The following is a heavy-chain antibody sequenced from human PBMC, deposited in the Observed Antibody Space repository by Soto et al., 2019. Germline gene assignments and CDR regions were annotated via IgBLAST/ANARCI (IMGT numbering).Heavy chain of an antibody. J-gene: IGHJ6*02. CDR2: MNPNSGNT. V-gene: IGHV1-8*01. CDR1: GYTFTSYD. CDR3: ASGCSGGSCIYYYYYGMDL. Sequence: QVQLVQSGAEVKKPGASVKVSCKASGYTFTSYDINWVRQATGQGLEWMGWMNPNSGNTGYAQKFQGRVTMTRNTSISTAYMELSSLRSEDTAVYYCASGCSGGSCIYYYYYGMDLWGQGTTVTVSS. D-gene: IGHD2-15*01.